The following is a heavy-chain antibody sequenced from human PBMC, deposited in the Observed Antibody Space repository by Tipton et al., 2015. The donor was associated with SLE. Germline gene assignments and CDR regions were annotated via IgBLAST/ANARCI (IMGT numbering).Heavy chain of an antibody. J-gene: IGHJ5*01. CDR3: ARGLDDWKSGKNWFDS. V-gene: IGHV4-59*12. CDR1: GGSISNYY. D-gene: IGHD3-3*01. Sequence: GLVKPSETLSLTCTVSGGSISNYYWSWIRQPPGKGLEWIGYIYYSGTTIYNPSLKSRVTISVDTSKTHFSLKLTSVTAADTAVYFCARGLDDWKSGKNWFDSWGQGTPVTVSS. CDR2: IYYSGTT.